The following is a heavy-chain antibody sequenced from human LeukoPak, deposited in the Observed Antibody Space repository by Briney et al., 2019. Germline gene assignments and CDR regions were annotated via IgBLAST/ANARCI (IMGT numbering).Heavy chain of an antibody. Sequence: GGSLRLSCAASGFTFSSYAVSWVRQAPGKGLEWVAVISYDGSNKYYADSVKGRFTISRDNSKNTLYLQMNSLRAEDTAVYYCAREGYYDFWSAFDYWGQGTLVTVSS. CDR2: ISYDGSNK. J-gene: IGHJ4*02. D-gene: IGHD3-3*01. V-gene: IGHV3-30-3*01. CDR1: GFTFSSYA. CDR3: AREGYYDFWSAFDY.